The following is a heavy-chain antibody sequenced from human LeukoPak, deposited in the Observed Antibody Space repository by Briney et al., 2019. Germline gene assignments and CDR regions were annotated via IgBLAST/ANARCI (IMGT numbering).Heavy chain of an antibody. J-gene: IGHJ4*02. CDR2: ISWNSGNI. CDR3: AKDVDSSWYRDYFDY. D-gene: IGHD6-13*01. CDR1: GFTFDDYA. Sequence: GGSLRLSCAASGFTFDDYAMHWVRQAPGKGLEWVAGISWNSGNIGYADPMKGRLTISRDNAKNSLYLEIDSLRPEDTALYYCAKDVDSSWYRDYFDYWGQGTLVTVSS. V-gene: IGHV3-9*01.